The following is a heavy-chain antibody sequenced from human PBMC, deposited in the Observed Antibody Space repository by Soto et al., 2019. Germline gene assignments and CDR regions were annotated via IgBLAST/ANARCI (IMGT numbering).Heavy chain of an antibody. J-gene: IGHJ4*02. CDR1: GGSISSSSYY. D-gene: IGHD3-10*01. V-gene: IGHV4-39*01. CDR3: ARQNVLLWFGEFRTQEHYYFDY. Sequence: QLQLQESGPGLVKPSETLSLTCTVSGGSISSSSYYWGWIRQPPGKGLEWIGSIYYSGSTYYNPSLKSRVTISVDTSKNQFSLKLSSVTAADTAVYYCARQNVLLWFGEFRTQEHYYFDYWGQGTLVTVSS. CDR2: IYYSGST.